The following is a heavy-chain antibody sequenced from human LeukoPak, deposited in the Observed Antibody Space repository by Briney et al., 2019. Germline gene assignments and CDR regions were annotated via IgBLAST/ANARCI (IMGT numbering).Heavy chain of an antibody. J-gene: IGHJ4*02. CDR1: GFTFSSYA. D-gene: IGHD2-2*01. CDR2: KSYDGSNK. V-gene: IGHV3-30*04. Sequence: GGSLRLSCAASGFTFSSYAMHWVRQAPGKGLEWVAVKSYDGSNKYYADSVKGRFTISRDNSKNTLYLQMNSLRAEDTAVYYCAREDIVVVPAAMVGSLDYWGQGTPVTVSS. CDR3: AREDIVVVPAAMVGSLDY.